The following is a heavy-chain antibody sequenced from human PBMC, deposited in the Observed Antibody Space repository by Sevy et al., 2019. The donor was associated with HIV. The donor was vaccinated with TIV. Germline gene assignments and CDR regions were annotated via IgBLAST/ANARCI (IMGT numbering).Heavy chain of an antibody. Sequence: GGSLRLSCEASGFNFSSYAMSWVRQAPGKGLECVSSISGGSSRIHYADSVKGRFIISRDNSKNTLYLQMNSLRAEDTAIYYCAPFDYWGQGIQVTVSS. CDR3: APFDY. CDR2: ISGGSSRI. CDR1: GFNFSSYA. J-gene: IGHJ4*02. V-gene: IGHV3-23*01.